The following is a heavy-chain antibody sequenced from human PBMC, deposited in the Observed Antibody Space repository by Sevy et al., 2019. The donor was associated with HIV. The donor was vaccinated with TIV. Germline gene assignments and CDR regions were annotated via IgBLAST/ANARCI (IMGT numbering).Heavy chain of an antibody. Sequence: GESLKISCAASGYTFNNAWMSWVHQAAGKGLEWLGRIKSKTDGGSAEYASPVKGRFTISRDDSKSTLYLQMNRLRTEDTGVYYCTGATVFGATWFDPWGQGSLVTVSS. CDR3: TGATVFGATWFDP. CDR1: GYTFNNAW. V-gene: IGHV3-15*01. J-gene: IGHJ5*02. CDR2: IKSKTDGGSA. D-gene: IGHD3-3*01.